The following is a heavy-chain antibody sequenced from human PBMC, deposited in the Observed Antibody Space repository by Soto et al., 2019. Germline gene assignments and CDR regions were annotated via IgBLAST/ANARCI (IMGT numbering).Heavy chain of an antibody. D-gene: IGHD5-12*01. V-gene: IGHV3-7*01. J-gene: IGHJ3*01. Sequence: EVQLVESGGGLVQPGESLRLSCAASGFSFTSHWMSWVRQAPGKGLEWVATIKRDGSASYYLGSVKGRFTISRDNANDSLVLEMTSLRAEDTAVYYCARDQGREILASAFDFWGQGTKVTVSS. CDR2: IKRDGSAS. CDR3: ARDQGREILASAFDF. CDR1: GFSFTSHW.